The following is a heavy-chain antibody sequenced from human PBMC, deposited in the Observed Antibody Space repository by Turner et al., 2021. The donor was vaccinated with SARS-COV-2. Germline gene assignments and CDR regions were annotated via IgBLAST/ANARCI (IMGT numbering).Heavy chain of an antibody. CDR2: ISSSGSTI. V-gene: IGHV3-48*03. D-gene: IGHD3-22*01. J-gene: IGHJ3*02. CDR3: ARQGDYYDSSGYYPDAFDI. Sequence: EVQLVESGGGLVQPGGSLRLSCAASGFTFSSYEMNWVRQAPGKGLEWVSYISSSGSTIYYADSVKGRFTISRDNAKNSLYLQMNSLRAEDTAVFYCARQGDYYDSSGYYPDAFDIWGQGTMVTVSS. CDR1: GFTFSSYE.